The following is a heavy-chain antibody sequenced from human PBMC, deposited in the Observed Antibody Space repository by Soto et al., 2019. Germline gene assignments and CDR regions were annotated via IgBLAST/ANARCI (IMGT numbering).Heavy chain of an antibody. CDR2: IRSKAYGGTT. CDR3: TRDLGSSGYYYEFGFDY. D-gene: IGHD3-22*01. V-gene: IGHV3-49*04. CDR1: GFTFGDYA. Sequence: GGSLRLSCTASGFTFGDYAMSWVRQAPGKGLEWVGFIRSKAYGGTTEYAASVKGRFTISRDDSKSIAYLQMNSLKTEDTAVYYCTRDLGSSGYYYEFGFDYWGQGTLVTVSS. J-gene: IGHJ4*02.